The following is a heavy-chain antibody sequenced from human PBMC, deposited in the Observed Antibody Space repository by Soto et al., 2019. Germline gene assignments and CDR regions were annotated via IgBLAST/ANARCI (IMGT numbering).Heavy chain of an antibody. J-gene: IGHJ4*02. CDR1: GFSLSTRGVG. CDR3: AHKGGGDRILDY. Sequence: QITLKESGPTLVKPTQTLTLTCNFSGFSLSTRGVGVGWIRQPPGKALEWLTLIYWDDAKEYSPSLRSRITIPRGTPKNHVALTMTDMAPVDTATYYCAHKGGGDRILDYWGQGTLVTVSS. CDR2: IYWDDAK. V-gene: IGHV2-5*02. D-gene: IGHD3-16*01.